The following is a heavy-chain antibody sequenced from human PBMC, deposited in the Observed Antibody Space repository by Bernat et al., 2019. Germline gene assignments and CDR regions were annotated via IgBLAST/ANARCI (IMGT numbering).Heavy chain of an antibody. CDR3: AKDDFGYPATAYGMDV. V-gene: IGHV3-33*06. Sequence: QVQLVESGGGVVQPGRSLRLSCAASGFTFSSYGMHWVRQAPGKGLEWVAVIWYDGSNKYYADSVKGRFTISRDNSKNTLYLQMNSLRAEDTAVYYCAKDDFGYPATAYGMDVWGQGTTVTVSS. CDR2: IWYDGSNK. CDR1: GFTFSSYG. D-gene: IGHD6-25*01. J-gene: IGHJ6*02.